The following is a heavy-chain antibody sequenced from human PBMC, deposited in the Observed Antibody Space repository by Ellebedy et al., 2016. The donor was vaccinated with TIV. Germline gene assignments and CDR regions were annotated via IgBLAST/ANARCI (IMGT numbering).Heavy chain of an antibody. V-gene: IGHV4-59*01. CDR1: GGSISSYY. CDR3: ARPSSDYNYCMDV. J-gene: IGHJ6*02. CDR2: IYYSGST. Sequence: SETLSLTCTVSGGSISSYYWSWIRQPPGKGLEWIGYIYYSGSTNYNPSLKSRVTISVDTSKNQFSLTLSSVTAADTAVYYCARPSSDYNYCMDVWGPGTTVIVSS.